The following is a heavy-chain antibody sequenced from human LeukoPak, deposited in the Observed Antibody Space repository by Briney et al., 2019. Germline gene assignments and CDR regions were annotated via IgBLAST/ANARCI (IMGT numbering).Heavy chain of an antibody. CDR1: GFTVSSNY. CDR2: IYSGGST. CDR3: AREMYYYDSSGYYYVHYFDY. J-gene: IGHJ4*02. D-gene: IGHD3-22*01. Sequence: GGSLRLSCAASGFTVSSNYMSWVRQAPGKGLEWVSVIYSGGSTYYADSVKGRFTISRDNSKNTLYLQMNSLRAEDTAVYYRAREMYYYDSSGYYYVHYFDYWGQGTLVTVSS. V-gene: IGHV3-66*01.